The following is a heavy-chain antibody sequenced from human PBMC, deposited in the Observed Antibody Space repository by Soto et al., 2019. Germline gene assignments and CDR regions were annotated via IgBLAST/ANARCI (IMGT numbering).Heavy chain of an antibody. J-gene: IGHJ4*02. D-gene: IGHD3-10*01. Sequence: QVQLVESGGGVVQPGRSLRLSCSDSGFTFSSYVIHWVRQTPGKGLEWVAFISRDGSNEYYDDSVKGRFTISRDNSKNTLYLQMNSLRAEDTAVYYCARDDEGGSDCDLGYWGQGTLVTVSS. CDR3: ARDDEGGSDCDLGY. V-gene: IGHV3-30*03. CDR1: GFTFSSYV. CDR2: ISRDGSNE.